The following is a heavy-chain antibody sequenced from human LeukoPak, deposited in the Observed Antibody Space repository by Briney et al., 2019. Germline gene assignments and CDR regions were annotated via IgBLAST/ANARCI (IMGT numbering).Heavy chain of an antibody. D-gene: IGHD2-2*02. J-gene: IGHJ3*02. Sequence: SETLSLTCTVSGGSISSGSYYWSWIRQPAGKGLEWIGRIYTSGSTNYNPSLKSRVTISVDTSKNQFSLKLSSVTAADTAVYYCASRYCSSTSCYKLLDAFDIWGQGTMVTVSS. CDR1: GGSISSGSYY. V-gene: IGHV4-61*02. CDR2: IYTSGST. CDR3: ASRYCSSTSCYKLLDAFDI.